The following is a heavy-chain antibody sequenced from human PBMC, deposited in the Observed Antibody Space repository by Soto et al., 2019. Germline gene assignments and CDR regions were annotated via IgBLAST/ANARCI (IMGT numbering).Heavy chain of an antibody. CDR2: IIPIFGTA. D-gene: IGHD3-22*01. Sequence: SVKVSCKASGGTFSSYAISWVRQAPGQGLEWMGGIIPIFGTANYARKFQGRVTITADESTSTAYMELSSLRSEDTAVYYCARRRPYYYDSSYFDYWGQGTLVTVSS. V-gene: IGHV1-69*13. CDR1: GGTFSSYA. CDR3: ARRRPYYYDSSYFDY. J-gene: IGHJ4*02.